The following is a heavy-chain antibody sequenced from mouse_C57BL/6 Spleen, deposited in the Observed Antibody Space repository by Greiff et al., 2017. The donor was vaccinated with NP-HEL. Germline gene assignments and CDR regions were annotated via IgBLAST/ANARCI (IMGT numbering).Heavy chain of an antibody. V-gene: IGHV1-5*01. CDR2: IYPGNSDT. J-gene: IGHJ3*01. CDR1: GYTFTSYW. CDR3: TRVGYDYYDWFAY. Sequence: EVQLQESGTVLVRPGASVKMSCKTSGYTFTSYWMHWVKQRPGQGLEWIGAIYPGNSDTSYNQKFKGKAKLTAVTSASTAYMELSSLTYEDSAVYYCTRVGYDYYDWFAYWGQGTLVTVSA. D-gene: IGHD2-4*01.